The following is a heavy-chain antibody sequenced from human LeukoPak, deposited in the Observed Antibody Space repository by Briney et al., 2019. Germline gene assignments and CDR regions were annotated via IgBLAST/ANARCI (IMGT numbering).Heavy chain of an antibody. J-gene: IGHJ4*02. CDR3: ARSSGAYRSFDY. D-gene: IGHD1-26*01. CDR1: GGSISSYY. V-gene: IGHV4-59*13. Sequence: PSETLSLTSTVSGGSISSYYWSWIRQPAGKGLEWIGYLYYGGTTVYNPSLTRRVTISVDTSNTQCTLSLSSVTAAETAVYYCARSSGAYRSFDYWGQGTLVRVSS. CDR2: LYYGGTT.